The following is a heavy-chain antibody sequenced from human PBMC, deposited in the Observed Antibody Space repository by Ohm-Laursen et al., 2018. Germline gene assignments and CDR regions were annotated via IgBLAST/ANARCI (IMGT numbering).Heavy chain of an antibody. D-gene: IGHD4-23*01. V-gene: IGHV1-8*01. CDR3: ARAVRYQLLSDP. J-gene: IGHJ5*02. CDR2: MNPNSHNT. CDR1: GYTFSSHD. Sequence: ASVKVSCKASGYTFSSHDIIWARHHSGPCPGWKGWMNPNSHNTGYARKIRGRVSMTSDSSISSAYMELYSLAAEDTATYYCARAVRYQLLSDPWGQGTLVTVSS.